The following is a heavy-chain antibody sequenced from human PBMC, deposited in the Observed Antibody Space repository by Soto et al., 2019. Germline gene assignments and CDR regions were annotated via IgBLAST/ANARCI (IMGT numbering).Heavy chain of an antibody. Sequence: SETRCLTCAVYGGSFSGYYWSGIRQPPGKGLEWIGEINHSGSTNYNPSLKSRVTISVDTSKNQFSLKLSSVTAADTAVYYCARGRTVLLWFGELLNWFDPWGQGTLVTVSS. D-gene: IGHD3-10*01. CDR3: ARGRTVLLWFGELLNWFDP. CDR1: GGSFSGYY. V-gene: IGHV4-34*01. CDR2: INHSGST. J-gene: IGHJ5*02.